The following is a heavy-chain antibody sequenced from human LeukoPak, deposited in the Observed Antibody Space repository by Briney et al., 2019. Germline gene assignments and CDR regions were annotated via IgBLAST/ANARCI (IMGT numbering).Heavy chain of an antibody. CDR2: IYYSGTT. CDR1: GGSISGPY. D-gene: IGHD4-23*01. J-gene: IGHJ3*02. CDR3: ARDRGDGGFDI. V-gene: IGHV4-59*11. Sequence: SETLSLTCAVSGGSISGPYWSWIRQPPGKGVEWIGYIYYSGTTNYNPSLKSRVTMSLDTSKNQFSLKLSSVTAADTAVYYCARDRGDGGFDIWGQGAMVTVSS.